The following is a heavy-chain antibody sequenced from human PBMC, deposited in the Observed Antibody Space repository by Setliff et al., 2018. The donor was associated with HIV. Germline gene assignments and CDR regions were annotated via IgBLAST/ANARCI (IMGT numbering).Heavy chain of an antibody. V-gene: IGHV7-4-1*02. CDR1: GYTFTNYA. CDR3: ARDPPYYDFWSGSHFDY. D-gene: IGHD3-3*01. CDR2: INTNTGNP. J-gene: IGHJ4*02. Sequence: ASVKVSCKASGYTFTNYAMNWVRQAPGQGLEWMGWINTNTGNPTYAQGFTGRFVFSLDTSVSTAYLQISSLKAEDTAVYYCARDPPYYDFWSGSHFDYWGQGTLVTVSS.